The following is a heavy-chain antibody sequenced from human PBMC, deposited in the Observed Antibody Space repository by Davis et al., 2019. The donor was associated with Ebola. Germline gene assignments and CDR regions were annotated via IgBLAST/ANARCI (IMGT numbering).Heavy chain of an antibody. Sequence: GESLKISCAASGFTFSSYWMHWVRQAPGKGLVWVSRINSDGSSTSYADSVKGRFTISRDNAKNTLYLQMNSLRAEDTAVHYCARATRNIVVVPAAPVYGMDVWGQGTTVTVSS. J-gene: IGHJ6*02. D-gene: IGHD2-2*01. CDR2: INSDGSST. CDR3: ARATRNIVVVPAAPVYGMDV. V-gene: IGHV3-74*01. CDR1: GFTFSSYW.